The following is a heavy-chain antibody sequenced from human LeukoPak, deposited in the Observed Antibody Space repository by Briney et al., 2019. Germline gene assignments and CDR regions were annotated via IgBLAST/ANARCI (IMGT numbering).Heavy chain of an antibody. D-gene: IGHD1-26*01. CDR3: AKDQSGSSYYFDY. J-gene: IGHJ4*02. CDR2: IWYDGSNK. CDR1: GFTFSSYG. Sequence: GGSLRLSCTASGFTFSSYGMHWVRQAPGKGLEWVAVIWYDGSNKYYADSVKGRFTISRDNSKNTLYLQMNSLRAEDTAVYYCAKDQSGSSYYFDYWGQGTLVTVSS. V-gene: IGHV3-33*06.